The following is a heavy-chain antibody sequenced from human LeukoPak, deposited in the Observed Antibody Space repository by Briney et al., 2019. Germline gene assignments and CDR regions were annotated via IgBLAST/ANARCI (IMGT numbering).Heavy chain of an antibody. D-gene: IGHD3-22*01. V-gene: IGHV3-33*01. Sequence: PGRSLRLSCAASGFTFSSYGMHWVRQAPGKGLEWVAVIWYDGSNKYYADSVKGRFTISRDNSKNTLYLHMNSLRAEDTAVYYCARDLEAYYDSSGYALDYWGQGTLVTVSS. CDR2: IWYDGSNK. CDR3: ARDLEAYYDSSGYALDY. CDR1: GFTFSSYG. J-gene: IGHJ4*02.